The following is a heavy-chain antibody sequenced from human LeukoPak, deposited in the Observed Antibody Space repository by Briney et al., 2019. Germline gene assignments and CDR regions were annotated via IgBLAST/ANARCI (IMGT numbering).Heavy chain of an antibody. J-gene: IGHJ5*02. CDR3: AKGSSRGTTMTWFDP. CDR2: ISGSGGTT. D-gene: IGHD4-17*01. Sequence: GGALRLSCTASGFTFSDYAMTWVRQAPGKGLEWVSVISGSGGTTYYADSVKGRLTISRDNSKNTLYLQANSLRADDTAVYYCAKGSSRGTTMTWFDPWGQGTLVTVSS. V-gene: IGHV3-23*01. CDR1: GFTFSDYA.